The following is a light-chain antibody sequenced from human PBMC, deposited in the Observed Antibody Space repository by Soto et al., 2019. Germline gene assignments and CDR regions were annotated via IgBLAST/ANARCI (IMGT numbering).Light chain of an antibody. Sequence: DIQMTQSPSSLSASVGDRVTITCQASQDINKYLNWYQQKPGKAPKLLIYHASNLATGIPSKFSGRGSGTDFTFTISSLQPEDIATYYCQQYENVPLTFGGGTKVDI. CDR3: QQYENVPLT. CDR1: QDINKY. V-gene: IGKV1-33*01. CDR2: HAS. J-gene: IGKJ4*02.